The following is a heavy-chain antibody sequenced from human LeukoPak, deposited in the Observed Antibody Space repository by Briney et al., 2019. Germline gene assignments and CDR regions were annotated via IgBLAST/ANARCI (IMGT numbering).Heavy chain of an antibody. Sequence: SETLSLTCAVYGGSFSGYYWSWIRQPPGKGLEWIGEINHSGSTNYNPSLKSRVTISVDTSKNQFSLKLSSVTAADTAVYYCARGVPYSVWFVGYYFDYWGQGTLVTVSS. CDR2: INHSGST. CDR1: GGSFSGYY. D-gene: IGHD6-19*01. J-gene: IGHJ4*02. CDR3: ARGVPYSVWFVGYYFDY. V-gene: IGHV4-34*01.